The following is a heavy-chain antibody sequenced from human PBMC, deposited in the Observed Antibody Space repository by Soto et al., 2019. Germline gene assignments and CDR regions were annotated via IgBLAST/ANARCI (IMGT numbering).Heavy chain of an antibody. CDR1: GFTFSSYW. CDR2: IKRKTDGGTT. CDR3: TTDGPFSSYYYYGMDV. Sequence: AGGSLRLSCAASGFTFSSYWMSWVRRAPGKGLEWVGRIKRKTDGGTTDYAAPVKGRFTISRDDSKNTLYLQMNSLKTEDTAVYYCTTDGPFSSYYYYGMDVWGQGTTVTVSS. V-gene: IGHV3-15*01. J-gene: IGHJ6*02.